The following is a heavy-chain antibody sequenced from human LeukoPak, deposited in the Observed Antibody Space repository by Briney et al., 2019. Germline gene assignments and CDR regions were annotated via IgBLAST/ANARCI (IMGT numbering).Heavy chain of an antibody. J-gene: IGHJ6*02. CDR1: GFTFDDYT. CDR2: ISWDGGST. Sequence: GGSLRLSCAASGFTFDDYTMHWARQAPGKGLEWVSLISWDGGSTYYADSVKGRFTISRDNSKNSLYLQMNSLRTEDTALYYCAKDYGQWLVVSYYGMDVWGQGTTVTVSS. V-gene: IGHV3-43*01. D-gene: IGHD6-19*01. CDR3: AKDYGQWLVVSYYGMDV.